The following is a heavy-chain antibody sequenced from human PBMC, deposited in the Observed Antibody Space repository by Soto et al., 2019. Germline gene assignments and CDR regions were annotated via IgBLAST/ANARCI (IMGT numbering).Heavy chain of an antibody. CDR2: IYYSGST. V-gene: IGHV4-31*03. D-gene: IGHD5-12*01. CDR1: GGSISSGGYY. Sequence: NPSETLSLTCTVSGGSISSGGYYWSWIRQHPGKGLEWIGYIYYSGSTYYNPSLKSRVTISVDTSKNQFSLKLSSVTAADTAVYYCARSRVALVYYYYYYGMDVWGQGTTVTVSS. J-gene: IGHJ6*02. CDR3: ARSRVALVYYYYYYGMDV.